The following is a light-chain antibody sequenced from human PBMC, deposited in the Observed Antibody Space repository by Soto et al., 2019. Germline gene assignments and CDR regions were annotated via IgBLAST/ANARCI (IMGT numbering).Light chain of an antibody. CDR1: QSVLYSSNNKNY. CDR3: QQYYSTPLT. CDR2: WAS. V-gene: IGKV4-1*01. Sequence: DIVMTQSPDSLAVSLGERATINCKSSQSVLYSSNNKNYLAWYQQKPGQPPTVLIYWASTRESGVPDRFSGGVSGTNLTLTVSSLQAEDVAVYYCQQYYSTPLTFGGGTKVEIK. J-gene: IGKJ4*01.